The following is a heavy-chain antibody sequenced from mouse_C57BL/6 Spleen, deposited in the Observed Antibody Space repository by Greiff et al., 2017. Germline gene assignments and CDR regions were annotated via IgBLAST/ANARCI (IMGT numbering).Heavy chain of an antibody. J-gene: IGHJ2*01. CDR2: IDPSDSYT. Sequence: QVQLQQPGAELVKPGASVKLSCKASGYTFTSYWMQWVKQRPGQGLAWIGEIDPSDSYTNYNQKFKGKATLTVDTSSSTAYMQLSSLTSEDSAVYYCARGIPDYWGQGTTLTVSS. CDR1: GYTFTSYW. CDR3: ARGIPDY. V-gene: IGHV1-50*01.